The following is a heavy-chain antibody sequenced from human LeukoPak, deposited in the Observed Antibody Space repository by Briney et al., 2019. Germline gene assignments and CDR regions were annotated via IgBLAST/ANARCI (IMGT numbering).Heavy chain of an antibody. D-gene: IGHD2-15*01. Sequence: SVKVSCKASGGTFSSYAISWVRQAPGQGLEWMGGIIPIFGTANYAQKFQGRVTTTTDESTSTAYMELSSLRSEDTAVYYCARASVVVAATPYDRFDYWGQGTLVTVSS. V-gene: IGHV1-69*05. J-gene: IGHJ4*02. CDR1: GGTFSSYA. CDR2: IIPIFGTA. CDR3: ARASVVVAATPYDRFDY.